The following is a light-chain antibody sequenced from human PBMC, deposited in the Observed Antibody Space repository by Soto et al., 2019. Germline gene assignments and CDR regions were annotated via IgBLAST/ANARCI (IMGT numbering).Light chain of an antibody. J-gene: IGKJ2*01. V-gene: IGKV3-20*01. CDR3: QQYGNSPYT. CDR1: QSVCSSY. Sequence: EVVLTQSPGTLSLSPGDRATLSCRASQSVCSSYLAWYQQKPGQAPRLLIYGTSSRATGIPDRFSGSGSGTDFTLNIRELAPEDFAVYYCQQYGNSPYTFGQGTKLEIK. CDR2: GTS.